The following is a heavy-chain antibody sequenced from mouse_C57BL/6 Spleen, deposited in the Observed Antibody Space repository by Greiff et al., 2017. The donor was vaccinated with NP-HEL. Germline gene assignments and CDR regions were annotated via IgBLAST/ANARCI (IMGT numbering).Heavy chain of an antibody. CDR2: INPNNGGT. CDR3: ARGETTVVATSYFDY. CDR1: GYTFTDYY. D-gene: IGHD1-1*01. J-gene: IGHJ2*01. V-gene: IGHV1-26*01. Sequence: EVQLQQSGPELVKPGASVKISCKASGYTFTDYYMNWVKQSHGKSLEWIGDINPNNGGTSYNQKFKGKATLTVDKSSSTAYMELRSLTSEDSAVYDCARGETTVVATSYFDYWGQGTTLTVSS.